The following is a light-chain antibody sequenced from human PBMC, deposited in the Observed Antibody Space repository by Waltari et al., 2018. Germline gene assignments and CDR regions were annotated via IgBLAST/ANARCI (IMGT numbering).Light chain of an antibody. CDR1: SLRSYY. J-gene: IGLJ2*01. CDR2: GKN. CDR3: NSRDSSGNHLV. V-gene: IGLV3-19*01. Sequence: SSELTQDPAVSVALGQTVRITCQGDSLRSYYASWYQQKPGQAPVLVIYGKNNRPSWIPDRSSGSSSGNTASLTITGAQAEDEADYYCNSRDSSGNHLVFGGGTKLTVL.